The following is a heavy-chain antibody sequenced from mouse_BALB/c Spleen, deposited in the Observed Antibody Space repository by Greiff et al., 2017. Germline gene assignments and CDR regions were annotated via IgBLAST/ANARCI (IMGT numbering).Heavy chain of an antibody. J-gene: IGHJ3*01. D-gene: IGHD1-1*01. CDR3: AREGTYGPRFAY. V-gene: IGHV3-2*02. CDR2: ISYSGST. Sequence: EVQLQESGPGLVKPSQSLSLTCTVTGYSITSDYAWNWIRQFPGNKLEWMGYISYSGSTSYNPSLKSRISITRDTSKNQFFLQLNSVTTEDTATYYCAREGTYGPRFAYWGQGTLVTVSA. CDR1: GYSITSDYA.